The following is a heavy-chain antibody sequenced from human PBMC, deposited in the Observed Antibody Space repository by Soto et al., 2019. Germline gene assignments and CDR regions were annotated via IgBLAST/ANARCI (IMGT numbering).Heavy chain of an antibody. J-gene: IGHJ6*02. CDR2: IYPGDSDT. V-gene: IGHV5-51*01. D-gene: IGHD3-10*01. Sequence: GESLKISCKGSGYSFTSYWIGWVRQMPGKGLEWMGIIYPGDSDTRYSPYFQGQVTISADKSISTAYLQWSSLKASDTAMYYCARRGALRGEYYYYGMDVWGQGTTVTVSS. CDR3: ARRGALRGEYYYYGMDV. CDR1: GYSFTSYW.